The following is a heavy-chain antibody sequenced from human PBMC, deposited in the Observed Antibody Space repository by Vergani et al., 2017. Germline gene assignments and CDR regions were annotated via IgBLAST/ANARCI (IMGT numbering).Heavy chain of an antibody. J-gene: IGHJ6*02. V-gene: IGHV7-4-1*02. CDR2: INTNTGNP. Sequence: QVQLVQSGAEVKKPGASVKVSCKASGYTFTSYAMNWVRQAPGQGLEWMGWINTNTGNPTYAQGFTGRFVFSLDTSVSTAYLQMNSLRAEDTAVYYCARYLQWPQYPRPKYGMDVWGQGTTVTVSS. CDR1: GYTFTSYA. CDR3: ARYLQWPQYPRPKYGMDV. D-gene: IGHD6-19*01.